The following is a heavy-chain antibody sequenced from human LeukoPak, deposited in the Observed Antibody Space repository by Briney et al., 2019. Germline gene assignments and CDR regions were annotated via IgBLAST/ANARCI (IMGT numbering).Heavy chain of an antibody. CDR1: GFTFSSYA. V-gene: IGHV3-64*01. J-gene: IGHJ4*02. CDR2: ISSNGGST. D-gene: IGHD3-22*01. CDR3: ARQLRPTYYYDSSGPADY. Sequence: PGGSLRLSCAASGFTFSSYAMHWVRQAPGKALEYVSAISSNGGSTYYANSVKGRFTNSRDNSKNTLYLQMGSLRAEDMAVYYCARQLRPTYYYDSSGPADYWGQGTLVTVSS.